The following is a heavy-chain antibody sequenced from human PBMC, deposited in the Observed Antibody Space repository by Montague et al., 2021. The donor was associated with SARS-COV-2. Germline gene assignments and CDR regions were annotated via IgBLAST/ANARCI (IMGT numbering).Heavy chain of an antibody. CDR3: ASGEFFYYGSGNYYRSALDD. CDR2: VIHSGTT. Sequence: SETLSLTCHVYGASFSGYYWSWVRQSPGKGLEWIGEVIHSGTTNYSPSLKGRVTISIDSSSDRFSLRLTSLTAADTGVYYCASGEFFYYGSGNYYRSALDDWGQGTTVTVSS. V-gene: IGHV4-34*12. D-gene: IGHD3-10*01. J-gene: IGHJ6*02. CDR1: GASFSGYY.